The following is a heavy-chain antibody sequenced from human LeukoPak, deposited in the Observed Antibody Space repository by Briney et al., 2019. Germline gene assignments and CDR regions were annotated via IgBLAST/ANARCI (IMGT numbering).Heavy chain of an antibody. CDR1: GGSISSYY. CDR3: ARGRYSSGCFDY. Sequence: SETLSLTCTVSGGSISSYYWSWIRQPPGKGLEWIGYIYYSGSTNYNPSLKRRVTISVDTSKNQFSLTLSSVTAADTAVYYCARGRYSSGCFDYWGQGTLVTVSS. V-gene: IGHV4-59*01. J-gene: IGHJ4*02. D-gene: IGHD6-19*01. CDR2: IYYSGST.